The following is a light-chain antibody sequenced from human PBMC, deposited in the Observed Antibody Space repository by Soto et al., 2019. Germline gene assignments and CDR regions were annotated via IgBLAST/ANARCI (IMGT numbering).Light chain of an antibody. J-gene: IGLJ2*01. CDR2: STN. Sequence: QTVVTQEPSFSVSPGRTVTLTCGLSSGSVSTSYYPSWYQQTPGQAPRTLIYSTNTRSSGVPDRFSASRSGTSASLAISGLRSEDEADYYCAEWDDSLSGRGIFGGGTKVTVL. CDR1: SGSVSTSYY. CDR3: AEWDDSLSGRGI. V-gene: IGLV8-61*01.